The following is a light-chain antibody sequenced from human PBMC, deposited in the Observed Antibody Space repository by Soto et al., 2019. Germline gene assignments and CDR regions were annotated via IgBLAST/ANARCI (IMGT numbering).Light chain of an antibody. Sequence: EIVFTQSPATLSLSPGERATLSCRASQSVSSYLAWYQQKPGQAPRLLICGASSRATGIPDRFSGSGSGTDFTLTISRLEPEDFAVYYCQQYNNWPWTFGQGTKVDIK. J-gene: IGKJ1*01. V-gene: IGKV3-11*01. CDR2: GAS. CDR1: QSVSSY. CDR3: QQYNNWPWT.